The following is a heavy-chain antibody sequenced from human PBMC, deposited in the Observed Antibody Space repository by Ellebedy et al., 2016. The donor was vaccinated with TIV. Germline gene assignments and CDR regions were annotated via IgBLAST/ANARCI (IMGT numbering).Heavy chain of an antibody. J-gene: IGHJ5*02. D-gene: IGHD3-22*01. V-gene: IGHV4-4*07. Sequence: SETLSLTXTVSGGSFSSYYWSWIRQSAGKGLEWIGRIFMSGSTTYNPSLKSRVTMSVDTSKNQFSLRMTSVTAADTAVYYCARDISMVVRRFDPWGQGTLVTVSS. CDR2: IFMSGST. CDR3: ARDISMVVRRFDP. CDR1: GGSFSSYY.